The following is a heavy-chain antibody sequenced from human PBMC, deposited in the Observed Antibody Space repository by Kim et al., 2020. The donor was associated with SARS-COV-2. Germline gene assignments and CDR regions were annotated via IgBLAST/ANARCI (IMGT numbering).Heavy chain of an antibody. D-gene: IGHD3-22*01. J-gene: IGHJ1*01. Sequence: GGSLRLSCAASGFTFSSYTMHWVRQAPGKGLEWVSGISSGGRYIYYAESVKGRFTISRDNAKNSLFLQMERLRVEDTAVYYCASDPEWYDSSGYPLRWG. V-gene: IGHV3-21*01. CDR1: GFTFSSYT. CDR3: ASDPEWYDSSGYPLR. CDR2: ISSGGRYI.